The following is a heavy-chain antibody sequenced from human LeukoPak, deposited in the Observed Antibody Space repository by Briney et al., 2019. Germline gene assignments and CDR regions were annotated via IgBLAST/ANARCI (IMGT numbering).Heavy chain of an antibody. CDR2: INPNSGGT. CDR3: ARDRRGYGDYLGASDI. CDR1: GYTFTGYY. V-gene: IGHV1-2*02. Sequence: ASVKVSCKASGYTFTGYYMHWVRQAPGQGLEWMGWINPNSGGTNYAQKFQGRVTMTRDTSISTAYMERSRLRSDDTAVYYCARDRRGYGDYLGASDIWGQGTMVTASS. J-gene: IGHJ3*02. D-gene: IGHD4-17*01.